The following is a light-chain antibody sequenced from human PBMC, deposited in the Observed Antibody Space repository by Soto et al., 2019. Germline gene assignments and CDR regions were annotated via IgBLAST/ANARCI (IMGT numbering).Light chain of an antibody. Sequence: EVVLTQSPVTLSLSPGYRATLSCRASQSVRGLLAWYQQKPGQAPRLLIYDAYNRATGIPPRFSGSGSGTDFTLTISSLEPEDSAVYYCQQRHMWPITFGQGTRLEVK. V-gene: IGKV3-11*01. CDR2: DAY. CDR3: QQRHMWPIT. J-gene: IGKJ5*01. CDR1: QSVRGL.